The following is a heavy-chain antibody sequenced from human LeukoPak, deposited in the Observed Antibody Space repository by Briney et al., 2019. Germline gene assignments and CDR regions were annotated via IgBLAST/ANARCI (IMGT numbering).Heavy chain of an antibody. CDR2: INTDGSST. V-gene: IGHV3-74*01. CDR1: GFTFSSYW. CDR3: ARAYCSSTSCYEGGYFDY. D-gene: IGHD2-2*01. Sequence: GGSLRLSCAASGFTFSSYWMHWVRQAPGKGLVWVSRINTDGSSTSYADSVKGRFTISRDNAKNTLYLQMNSLRAEDTAVYYCARAYCSSTSCYEGGYFDYWGQGTLVTVSS. J-gene: IGHJ4*02.